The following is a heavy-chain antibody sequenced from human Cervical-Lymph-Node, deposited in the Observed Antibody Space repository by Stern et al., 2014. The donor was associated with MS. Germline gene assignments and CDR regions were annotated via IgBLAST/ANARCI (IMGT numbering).Heavy chain of an antibody. V-gene: IGHV3-13*01. CDR3: ARVAVAGMCDY. CDR1: GFTFSNYD. Sequence: EVQLVESGGGLVQPGSSLRLSCAASGFTFSNYDMHWVRQVTGKGLEWVSAITTRGDKTYPVSEKGRFTISRENAKNSLYLQMNSLTVGDTAVYYCARVAVAGMCDYWGPGTLVTVSS. J-gene: IGHJ4*02. D-gene: IGHD6-19*01. CDR2: ITTRGDK.